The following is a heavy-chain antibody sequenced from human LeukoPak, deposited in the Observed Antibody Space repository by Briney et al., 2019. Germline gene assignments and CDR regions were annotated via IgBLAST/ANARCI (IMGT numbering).Heavy chain of an antibody. CDR2: ANTDESRT. V-gene: IGHV3-74*01. D-gene: IGHD2-2*01. CDR3: AKEMIVVVPAALRTKWFDP. Sequence: PGGSLRLSCVASGFTFSNYWMHWVRQAPGKGLVWVSRANTDESRTNYADSVKGRFTISRDNSKNTLYLQMNSLRAEDTAVYYCAKEMIVVVPAALRTKWFDPWGQGTLVTVSS. J-gene: IGHJ5*02. CDR1: GFTFSNYW.